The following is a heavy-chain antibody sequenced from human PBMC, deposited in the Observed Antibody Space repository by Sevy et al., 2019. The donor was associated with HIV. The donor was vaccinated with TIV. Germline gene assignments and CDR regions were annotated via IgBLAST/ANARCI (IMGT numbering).Heavy chain of an antibody. CDR2: IYHSGST. CDR1: GYSISSGYY. CDR3: AREARITMIVVVIPNWFDP. V-gene: IGHV4-38-2*02. J-gene: IGHJ5*02. D-gene: IGHD3-22*01. Sequence: SETLSLTCTVSGYSISSGYYWGWIRQPPGKGLEWIGSIYHSGSTYYNPSLKSRVTISVDTSKNQFSLTLSSVTAADTAVYYCAREARITMIVVVIPNWFDPWGQGTLVTVSS.